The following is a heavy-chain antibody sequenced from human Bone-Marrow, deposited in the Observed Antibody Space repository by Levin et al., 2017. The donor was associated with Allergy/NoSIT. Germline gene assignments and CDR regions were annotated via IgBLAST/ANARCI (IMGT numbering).Heavy chain of an antibody. V-gene: IGHV3-15*01. CDR2: IKSKTDGGTT. Sequence: GGSLRLSCAASGFTFSNAWMTWVRQAPGEGLEWVGRIKSKTDGGTTDYAAPVKGRFTISRDDSKNTLYLQMNSLKSEDTAVYYCSTVASAGTLNYWGQGTLVTVSS. D-gene: IGHD6-13*01. CDR3: STVASAGTLNY. CDR1: GFTFSNAW. J-gene: IGHJ4*02.